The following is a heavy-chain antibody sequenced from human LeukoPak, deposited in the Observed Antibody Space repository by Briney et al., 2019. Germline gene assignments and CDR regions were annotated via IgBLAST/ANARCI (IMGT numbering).Heavy chain of an antibody. J-gene: IGHJ4*02. Sequence: ASVKVSCKASGYTFSSYYIHWVRQAPGQGLEWMGMINPSGGSTSYAQRFQGRVTMTRDTSTSTVYMELSSLRSEDTAVYSCAXXXXCTSTSCPDFDCWGQGTLVTVSS. V-gene: IGHV1-46*01. CDR1: GYTFSSYY. CDR3: AXXXXCTSTSCPDFDC. CDR2: INPSGGST. D-gene: IGHD2-2*01.